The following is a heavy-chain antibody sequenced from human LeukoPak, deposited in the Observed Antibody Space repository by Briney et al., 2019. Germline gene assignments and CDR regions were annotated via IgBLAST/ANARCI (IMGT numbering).Heavy chain of an antibody. Sequence: PGGSLRLSCAASGFTFDVYAMHWVRQAPGKGLEWVSGISWNSGSIGYADSVKGRFTISRDNAKNSLYLQMNSLRAEDMALYYCAKDINYYDSSGSYFDYWGQGTLVTVSS. V-gene: IGHV3-9*03. J-gene: IGHJ4*02. D-gene: IGHD3-22*01. CDR3: AKDINYYDSSGSYFDY. CDR2: ISWNSGSI. CDR1: GFTFDVYA.